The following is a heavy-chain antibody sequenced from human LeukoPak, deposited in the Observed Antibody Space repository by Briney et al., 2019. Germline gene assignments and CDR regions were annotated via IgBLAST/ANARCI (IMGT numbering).Heavy chain of an antibody. CDR2: ISGSGGST. V-gene: IGHV3-23*01. CDR3: AKPRGSGWYEGFDY. J-gene: IGHJ4*02. Sequence: GGSLRLSCAASGFTFSSYAMSWVRQAPGKGLEWVSAISGSGGSTYYADSVKGRFTISRDNSKNTLYLQINSLRAEDTAVYYCAKPRGSGWYEGFDYWGQGTLVTVSS. D-gene: IGHD6-19*01. CDR1: GFTFSSYA.